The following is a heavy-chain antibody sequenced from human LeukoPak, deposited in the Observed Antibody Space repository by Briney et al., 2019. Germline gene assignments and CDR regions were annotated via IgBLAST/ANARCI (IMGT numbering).Heavy chain of an antibody. CDR3: ARVYQSGYYMDV. J-gene: IGHJ6*03. D-gene: IGHD1-14*01. Sequence: GASVKVSCKASGGTFSSYAISWVRQAPGQGLEWMGGIIPIFGTANYAQKFQGRVTITADEFTSTAYMELSSLRSEDTAVYYCARVYQSGYYMDVWGKGTTVTVSS. CDR2: IIPIFGTA. V-gene: IGHV1-69*13. CDR1: GGTFSSYA.